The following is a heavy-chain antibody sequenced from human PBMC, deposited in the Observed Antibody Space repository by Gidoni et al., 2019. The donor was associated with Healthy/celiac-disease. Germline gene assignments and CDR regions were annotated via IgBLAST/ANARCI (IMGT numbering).Heavy chain of an antibody. D-gene: IGHD3-10*01. CDR1: GFSLSTSGVG. J-gene: IGHJ5*02. Sequence: QITLKESGPTLVKPTQTLTLTCTFSGFSLSTSGVGVGWIRQPPGKALEWLALIYWDDDKRYSPSLKSRLTITKDTSKNQVVLTMTNMDPVDTATYYCAHRPVDVLLWFGDQYNWFDPWAREPWSPSPQ. V-gene: IGHV2-5*02. CDR3: AHRPVDVLLWFGDQYNWFDP. CDR2: IYWDDDK.